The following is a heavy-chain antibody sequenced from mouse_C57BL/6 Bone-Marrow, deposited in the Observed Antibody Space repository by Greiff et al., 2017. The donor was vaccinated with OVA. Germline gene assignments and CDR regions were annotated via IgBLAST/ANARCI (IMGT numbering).Heavy chain of an antibody. Sequence: EVQLQESGPELVKPGASVKMSCKASGYTFTDYNMHWVKQSHGKSLEWIGYINPNNGGTSYNQKFKGKATLTVNKSSSTAYMELRSLTSEDSAVYYCARGTTVVVDYWGQGTTLTVSS. D-gene: IGHD1-1*01. V-gene: IGHV1-22*01. CDR1: GYTFTDYN. CDR3: ARGTTVVVDY. CDR2: INPNNGGT. J-gene: IGHJ2*01.